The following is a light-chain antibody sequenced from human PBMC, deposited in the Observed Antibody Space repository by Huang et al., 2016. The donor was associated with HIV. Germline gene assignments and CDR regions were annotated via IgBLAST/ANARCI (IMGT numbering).Light chain of an antibody. J-gene: IGKJ4*01. CDR3: QQRSSGVT. CDR1: QSVGNY. V-gene: IGKV3-11*01. Sequence: IVLTQSPATLSWYPGERVTLSCRASQSVGNYIAWYQQHPGQSPKLLIYGTSNRATGTPGRFSGSGSGTDFTLTISSLQSEDFAVYYCQQRSSGVTFGGGTKVQVK. CDR2: GTS.